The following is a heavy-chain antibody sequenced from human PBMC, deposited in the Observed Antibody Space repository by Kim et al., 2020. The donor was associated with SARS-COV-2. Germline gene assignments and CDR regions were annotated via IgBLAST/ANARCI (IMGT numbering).Heavy chain of an antibody. CDR3: AKGSTTGTTCLLDY. D-gene: IGHD1-1*01. CDR2: IWYDGSNK. J-gene: IGHJ4*02. Sequence: GGSLRLSCAASGFTFSSYAMHWVRQAPGKGLEWVAVIWYDGSNKYYADSVKGRFTISRDNSKNTLYLQMNSLRAEDTAVYYCAKGSTTGTTCLLDYWGQGTLVTVSS. V-gene: IGHV3-33*06. CDR1: GFTFSSYA.